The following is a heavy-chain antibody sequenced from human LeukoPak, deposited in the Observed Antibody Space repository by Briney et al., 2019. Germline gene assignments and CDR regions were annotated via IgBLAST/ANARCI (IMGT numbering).Heavy chain of an antibody. CDR3: ARGGYTYGYWSAFDF. Sequence: SETLSLTCAVYGGSFSGYYWSWIRQPPGKGREWIGEINHSGSTNYNPSHKSRHTISVDTSKNQFSLKLSSVTAADTAVYYCARGGYTYGYWSAFDFWGQGTMVTVSS. CDR2: INHSGST. V-gene: IGHV4-34*01. J-gene: IGHJ3*01. CDR1: GGSFSGYY. D-gene: IGHD5-18*01.